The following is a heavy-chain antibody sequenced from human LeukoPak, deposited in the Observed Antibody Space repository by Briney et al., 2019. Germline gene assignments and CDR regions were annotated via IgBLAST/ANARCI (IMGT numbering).Heavy chain of an antibody. CDR1: GFTFSSYS. Sequence: GGSLRLSCAASGFTFSSYSMNWVRQAPGKGLEWVSYISSSSSTIYYADSVKGRLTIFRDNSKNTLYLQMNSLRAEDTAVYYCARVASVMVTYYYMDVWGKGTTVTISS. CDR3: ARVASVMVTYYYMDV. CDR2: ISSSSSTI. D-gene: IGHD5-18*01. V-gene: IGHV3-48*01. J-gene: IGHJ6*03.